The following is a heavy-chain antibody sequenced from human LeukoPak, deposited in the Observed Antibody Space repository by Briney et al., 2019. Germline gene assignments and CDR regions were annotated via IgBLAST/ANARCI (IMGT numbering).Heavy chain of an antibody. CDR1: GYTFTSYD. J-gene: IGHJ4*02. V-gene: IGHV1-8*01. CDR2: MNPNSGNT. Sequence: ASVKVSCKASGYTFTSYDINWVRQATGQGLEWMGWMNPNSGNTGYAQKFQGRVTMTRNTSISTAYMELSSLRSEDTAGYYCARSDLAVAGKGVDHWGQGTLVTVSS. D-gene: IGHD6-19*01. CDR3: ARSDLAVAGKGVDH.